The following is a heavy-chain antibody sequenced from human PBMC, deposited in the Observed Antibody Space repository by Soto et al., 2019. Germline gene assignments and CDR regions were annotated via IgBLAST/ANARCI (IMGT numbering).Heavy chain of an antibody. CDR1: GGTFSSYT. V-gene: IGHV1-69*02. CDR3: ARGREYDILTGYYKPPAPDETDY. Sequence: QVQLVQSGAEVKKPGSSVKVSCTASGGTFSSYTISWVRQAPGQGLEWMGRIIPILGIANYAQKFQGRVTITADKSTSTAYMELSSLRSEDTAVYYCARGREYDILTGYYKPPAPDETDYWGQGTLVTVSS. D-gene: IGHD3-9*01. CDR2: IIPILGIA. J-gene: IGHJ4*02.